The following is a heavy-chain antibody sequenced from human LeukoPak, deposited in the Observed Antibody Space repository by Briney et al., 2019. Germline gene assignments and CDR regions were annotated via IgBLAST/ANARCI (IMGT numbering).Heavy chain of an antibody. CDR2: ISSSGSTI. V-gene: IGHV3-48*03. CDR3: ALLWFGEPYFDY. Sequence: PGGSLRLSCAASGFTFSSYEMNWVRQAPGKGLEWVSYISSSGSTIYYADSVKGRFTISRDNSKNTLYLQMNSLRAEDTAVYYCALLWFGEPYFDYWGQGTLVTVSS. J-gene: IGHJ4*02. D-gene: IGHD3-10*01. CDR1: GFTFSSYE.